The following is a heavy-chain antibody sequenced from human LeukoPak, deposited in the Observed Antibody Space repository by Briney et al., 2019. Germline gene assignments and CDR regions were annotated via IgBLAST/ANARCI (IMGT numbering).Heavy chain of an antibody. V-gene: IGHV1-2*02. CDR3: ARDTAAGKGFDY. CDR2: INPNSGGT. J-gene: IGHJ4*02. CDR1: GYTFTGYY. Sequence: ASVKVSCKASGYTFTGYYMHWVRQAPGQGLEWMGWINPNSGGTNYAQKFQGRVTMTRDTSISTAYMELSRLRSDDTAVYYCARDTAAGKGFDYWGQGTLVTVSS. D-gene: IGHD6-13*01.